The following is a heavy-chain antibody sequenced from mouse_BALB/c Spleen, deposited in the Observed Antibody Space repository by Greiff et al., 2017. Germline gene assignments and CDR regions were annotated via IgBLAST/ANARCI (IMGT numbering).Heavy chain of an antibody. J-gene: IGHJ1*01. CDR2: ISNLAYSI. CDR3: ARDLGTTVVEGYFDV. D-gene: IGHD1-1*01. CDR1: GFTFSDYG. V-gene: IGHV5-15*02. Sequence: DVHLVESGGGLVQPGGSRKLSCAASGFTFSDYGMAWVRQAPGKGPEWVAFISNLAYSIYYADTVTGRFTISRENAKNTLYLEMSSLRSEDTAMYYCARDLGTTVVEGYFDVWGAGTTVTVSS.